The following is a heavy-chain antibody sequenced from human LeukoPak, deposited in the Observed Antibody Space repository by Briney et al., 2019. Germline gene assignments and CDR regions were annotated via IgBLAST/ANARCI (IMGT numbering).Heavy chain of an antibody. CDR3: AKDAGPYVWGSYRPFAY. D-gene: IGHD3-16*02. J-gene: IGHJ4*02. CDR2: ISGSGGST. CDR1: GFTFSSYA. Sequence: PGGSLRLSCAASGFTFSSYAMSWVRQAPGKGLEWVSAISGSGGSTYYADSVKGRFTISRDNSKSTLYLQMNSLRAEDTAVYYYAKDAGPYVWGSYRPFAYWGQGTLVTVSS. V-gene: IGHV3-23*01.